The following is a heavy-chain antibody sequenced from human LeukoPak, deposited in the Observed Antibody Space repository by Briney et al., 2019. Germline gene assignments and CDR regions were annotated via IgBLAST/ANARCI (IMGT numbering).Heavy chain of an antibody. CDR1: GFTFTNYV. D-gene: IGHD3-22*01. CDR3: AKDFKGYDSTGWSFDY. J-gene: IGHJ4*02. Sequence: GGSLRLSCATSGFTFTNYVLSWVRQAPGKGLEWVSTVSRSGIGTYYADSVKGRFTISRDNYNNTVYLQMNSLRAEDTAVYYCAKDFKGYDSTGWSFDYWGQGTLVTVSS. CDR2: VSRSGIGT. V-gene: IGHV3-23*01.